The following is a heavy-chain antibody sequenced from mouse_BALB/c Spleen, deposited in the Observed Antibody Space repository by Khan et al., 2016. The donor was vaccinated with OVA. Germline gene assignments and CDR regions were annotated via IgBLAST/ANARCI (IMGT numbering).Heavy chain of an antibody. D-gene: IGHD2-1*01. CDR2: INPSNGGT. CDR1: GYTFTSYY. Sequence: QVRLQQSGAELVKPGSSLKISCKASGYTFTSYYMYWVKQRPGQGLEWIGGINPSNGGTNFNEKFKSKATLTVDKSSSTAYMQLSSLTSKDSAVYYCARSGYGNPFAYWGQGTLVTVSA. CDR3: ARSGYGNPFAY. V-gene: IGHV1S81*02. J-gene: IGHJ3*01.